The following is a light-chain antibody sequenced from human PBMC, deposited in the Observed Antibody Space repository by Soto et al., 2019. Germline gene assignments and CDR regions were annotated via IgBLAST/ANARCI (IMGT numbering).Light chain of an antibody. J-gene: IGKJ1*01. CDR2: GAS. Sequence: EIVLTQSPGTLSLSPGERVTLSCRASQSVSSNYLAWYQQKRGRAPRLLIYGASNTAAGFPARFSGSGSGTDFTLTISRLEPEDFAVYYCQQYGTSPPTFGQGTKVDIK. CDR1: QSVSSNY. V-gene: IGKV3-20*01. CDR3: QQYGTSPPT.